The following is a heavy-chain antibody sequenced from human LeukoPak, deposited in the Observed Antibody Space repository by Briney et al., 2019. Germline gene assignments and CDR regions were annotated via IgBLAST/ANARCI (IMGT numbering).Heavy chain of an antibody. D-gene: IGHD4-23*01. Sequence: SETLSLTCTVSGGSISSSTYYWGWIRQPPGKGLEWIGSIYYSGRTYYNPSLKSRLTISVGTSKNQFSLKLSSVTAADTAVYYCVRDRAGGNSVWFDPWGQGTLVTVSS. CDR2: IYYSGRT. V-gene: IGHV4-39*02. CDR3: VRDRAGGNSVWFDP. CDR1: GGSISSSTYY. J-gene: IGHJ5*02.